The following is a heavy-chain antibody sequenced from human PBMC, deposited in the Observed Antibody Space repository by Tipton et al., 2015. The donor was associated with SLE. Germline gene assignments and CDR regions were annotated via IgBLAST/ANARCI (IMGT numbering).Heavy chain of an antibody. D-gene: IGHD2-2*01. CDR1: GFTFSSYS. CDR3: ASLVVVPAATGDY. V-gene: IGHV3-48*01. J-gene: IGHJ4*02. CDR2: ISSSSGTI. Sequence: SLRLSCAASGFTFSSYSMNWVRQAPGKGLEWVSYISSSSGTIYYADSVKGRFTISRDNAKNSLYLQMNSLRAEDTAVYYCASLVVVPAATGDYWGQGTLVTVSS.